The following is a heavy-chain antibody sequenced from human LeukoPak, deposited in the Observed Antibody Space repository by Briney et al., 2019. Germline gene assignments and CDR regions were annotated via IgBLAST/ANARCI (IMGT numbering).Heavy chain of an antibody. CDR3: ARDLRGDVDIVATMAY. CDR1: GGTFSSYA. CDR2: IIPILGIA. J-gene: IGHJ4*02. Sequence: ASVKVSCKAYGGTFSSYAISWVRQAPGQGLEWMGRIIPILGIANYAQKFQGRVTITADKSTSTAYMELSSLRSEDTAVYYCARDLRGDVDIVATMAYWGQGTLVTVSS. V-gene: IGHV1-69*04. D-gene: IGHD5-12*01.